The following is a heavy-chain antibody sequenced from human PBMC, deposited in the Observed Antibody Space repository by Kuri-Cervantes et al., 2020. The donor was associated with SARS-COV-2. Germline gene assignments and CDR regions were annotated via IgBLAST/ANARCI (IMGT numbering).Heavy chain of an antibody. D-gene: IGHD2-15*01. CDR1: GSTFSSYA. CDR3: AKLFGVVVAGTLDY. Sequence: GGSLRLSCAASGSTFSSYAMTWVRQAPGKGLEWVSGLGGSGDVTYYADSVKGRFTISRDNSNNTLYLQMNSLRGEDTAVYYCAKLFGVVVAGTLDYWGQGTLVTVSS. J-gene: IGHJ4*02. V-gene: IGHV3-23*01. CDR2: LGGSGDVT.